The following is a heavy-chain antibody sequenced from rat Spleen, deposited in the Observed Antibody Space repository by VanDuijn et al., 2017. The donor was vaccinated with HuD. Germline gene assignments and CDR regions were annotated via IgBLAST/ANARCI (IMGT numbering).Heavy chain of an antibody. CDR3: TSHGARVSRFAY. Sequence: EVQLVESGGGLVQPGRSMKLSCAASGFTFSHSYMAWVRQAPTKGLEWVASVSPSGGSTYYRDSVKGRFTISRDNAKSTLYLQMDSLRSEDTATYYCTSHGARVSRFAYWGQGTLVTVSS. V-gene: IGHV5-25*01. CDR2: VSPSGGST. J-gene: IGHJ3*01. CDR1: GFTFSHSY. D-gene: IGHD1-4*01.